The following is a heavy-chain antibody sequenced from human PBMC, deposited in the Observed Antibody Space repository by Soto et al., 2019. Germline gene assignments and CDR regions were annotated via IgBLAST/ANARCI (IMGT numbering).Heavy chain of an antibody. J-gene: IGHJ4*02. CDR3: AREVVASQDDYFDF. D-gene: IGHD2-15*01. V-gene: IGHV3-13*01. CDR2: IGTAGDT. Sequence: GGSLRLSCAVSGFTFSSYDMHWVRQATGKGLEWVSGIGTAGDTYYPASVKGRFTISRDNAKNSLYLQMNSLRAEDTAVYYCAREVVASQDDYFDFWGQGTLVTVSS. CDR1: GFTFSSYD.